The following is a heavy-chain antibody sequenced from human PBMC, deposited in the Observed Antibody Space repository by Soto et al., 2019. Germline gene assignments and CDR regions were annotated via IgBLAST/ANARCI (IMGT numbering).Heavy chain of an antibody. V-gene: IGHV4-4*02. CDR2: VHHGGRT. CDR1: SGSITSSNW. Sequence: QVQLQESSPGLVKPSGTLSLTCAVSSGSITSSNWWSWVRQPPGKGLEWIGEVHHGGRTNYNPSLKSRVTISVDKSKNQFSLTLNSVTAADTAVYFCARHLRLPATRSFDFWGQGTLVAVSS. D-gene: IGHD2-15*01. J-gene: IGHJ4*02. CDR3: ARHLRLPATRSFDF.